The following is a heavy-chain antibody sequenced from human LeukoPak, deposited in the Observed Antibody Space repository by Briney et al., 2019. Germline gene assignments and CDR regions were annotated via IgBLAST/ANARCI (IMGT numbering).Heavy chain of an antibody. V-gene: IGHV1-69*13. D-gene: IGHD5-18*01. J-gene: IGHJ4*02. CDR3: AFEGYNYGYN. CDR1: GGTFSSYA. Sequence: SVKVSCKASGGTFSSYAISWVRQAPGQGLEWMGGIIPIFGTSNYAHKFQGRVTITADESTSAVYMELSSLRSDDTAIYYCAFEGYNYGYNWGQGTLVTVSS. CDR2: IIPIFGTS.